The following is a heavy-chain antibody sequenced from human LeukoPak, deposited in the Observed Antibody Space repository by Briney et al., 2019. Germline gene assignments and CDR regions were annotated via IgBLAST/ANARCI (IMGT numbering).Heavy chain of an antibody. CDR3: SKWKAIVLVPAARSPIDY. J-gene: IGHJ4*02. D-gene: IGHD2-2*01. V-gene: IGHV3-21*04. CDR1: GFTFSAYN. Sequence: GGSLRLSCAASGFTFSAYNMNWVRRTPGKGLEWVSSITTSSTYMFYADSVKGRFTISRDNSKHTLYLQMNSLRAEDTAVYYCSKWKAIVLVPAARSPIDYWSQGTLVTVSS. CDR2: ITTSSTYM.